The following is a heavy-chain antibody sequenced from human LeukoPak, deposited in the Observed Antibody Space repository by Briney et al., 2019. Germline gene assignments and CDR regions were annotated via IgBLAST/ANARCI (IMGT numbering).Heavy chain of an antibody. V-gene: IGHV1-18*04. Sequence: ASAKVSCKASGYSFIDYYIHWVRQAPGQGLEWMGWISGYNGNTKSAQMVQGRVTMTTDTSTSTAYMELRSLRSDDTAVYYCARATYCSSTSCYIRNDAFDIWGQGTMVTVSS. J-gene: IGHJ3*02. CDR3: ARATYCSSTSCYIRNDAFDI. CDR1: GYSFIDYY. D-gene: IGHD2-2*02. CDR2: ISGYNGNT.